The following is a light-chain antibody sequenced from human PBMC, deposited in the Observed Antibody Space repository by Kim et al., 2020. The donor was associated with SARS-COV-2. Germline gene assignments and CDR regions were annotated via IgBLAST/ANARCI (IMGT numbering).Light chain of an antibody. Sequence: LYPGERPTHAGRASQCGSSIYLGGYQKKRAVAPRLLIYGVYSRATGITDGLGGSGSGTDFTLNISRLEREDFAVYYCQQYGSSPQAFGQGTELEI. CDR2: GVY. V-gene: IGKV3-20*01. J-gene: IGKJ2*01. CDR3: QQYGSSPQA. CDR1: QCGSSIY.